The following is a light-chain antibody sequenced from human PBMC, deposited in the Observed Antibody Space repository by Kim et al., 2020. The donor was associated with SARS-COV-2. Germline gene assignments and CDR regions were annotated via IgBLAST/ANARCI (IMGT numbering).Light chain of an antibody. CDR2: RNN. CDR1: DNNVGNEG. CDR3: SAWDNSLPSWI. V-gene: IGLV10-54*04. J-gene: IGLJ3*02. Sequence: QAGLTQPPSVSKGLRQTATLTCTGDDNNVGNEGAAWLQQHQGHPPKLLSYRNNNQPSGISERFSASRSGSTASLTITGLQPEDEADYYCSAWDNSLPSWIFGGGTQLTVL.